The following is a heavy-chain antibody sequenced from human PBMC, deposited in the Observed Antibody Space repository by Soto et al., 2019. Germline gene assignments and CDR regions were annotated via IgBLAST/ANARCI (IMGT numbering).Heavy chain of an antibody. D-gene: IGHD2-15*01. CDR2: IAQDGTEI. CDR1: GFRFSDYS. CDR3: ARWSQAMDV. Sequence: GGSLRLSCAASGFRFSDYSMTWVRLAPGKGLEWVAYIAQDGTEIYNVDSVRGRFTISRDSAKSSVYLHMNGLTAEDTALYYCARWSQAMDVWGQGTSVTVSS. J-gene: IGHJ6*02. V-gene: IGHV3-7*03.